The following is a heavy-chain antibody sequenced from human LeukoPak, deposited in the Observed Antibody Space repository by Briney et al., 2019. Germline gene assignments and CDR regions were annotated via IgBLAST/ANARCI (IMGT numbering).Heavy chain of an antibody. CDR3: ARLVSAAGSFDY. CDR1: GGSISSNSYF. CDR2: IYYTGTT. Sequence: SETLSLTCTVSGGSISSNSYFWAWIRQPPGPGLQWVGSIYYTGTTYYNPSLKSRVTISVDTSENQFSLRLGSVTAADTAVYYCARLVSAAGSFDYWGQGTLVTVSS. D-gene: IGHD3-10*01. J-gene: IGHJ4*02. V-gene: IGHV4-39*01.